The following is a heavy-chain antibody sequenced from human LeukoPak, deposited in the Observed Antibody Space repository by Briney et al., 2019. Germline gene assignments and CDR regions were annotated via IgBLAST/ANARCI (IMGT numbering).Heavy chain of an antibody. Sequence: PGGSLRLSCAASGFTFSSYWMSWVRQAPGKGLEWVANIKQDGSEKYYVDSVKGRFTISGDNAKNSLYPQMNSLRAEDTAVYYCARDQGAHGMDVWGQGTTVTVSS. V-gene: IGHV3-7*01. CDR2: IKQDGSEK. D-gene: IGHD4/OR15-4a*01. J-gene: IGHJ6*02. CDR1: GFTFSSYW. CDR3: ARDQGAHGMDV.